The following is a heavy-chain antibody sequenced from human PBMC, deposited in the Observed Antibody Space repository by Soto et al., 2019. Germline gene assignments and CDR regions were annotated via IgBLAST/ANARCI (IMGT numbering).Heavy chain of an antibody. J-gene: IGHJ4*02. V-gene: IGHV3-23*01. Sequence: RPPTGKGLEWVSAISSSSDSAYYAESVRGRFTISRDNSINTLYLHMRSLRPEDTAVYYCAHPRESGVFDGVGIWGQGTRGNVSA. D-gene: IGHD3-9*01. CDR2: ISSSSDSA. CDR3: AHPRESGVFDGVGI.